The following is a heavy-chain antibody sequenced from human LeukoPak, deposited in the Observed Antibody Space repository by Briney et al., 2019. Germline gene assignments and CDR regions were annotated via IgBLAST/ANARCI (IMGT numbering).Heavy chain of an antibody. CDR3: ARGDYDTSGYCYYYYGMDV. D-gene: IGHD3-22*01. Sequence: SETLSLTCTVSGGSISSRSYYWGWIRQLPGKGLEWIGSIYHSGSTYYNSSLKSRVTISVDTSKNQFSLKLSSVTAADTAVYYCARGDYDTSGYCYYYYGMDVWGQGTTVTVSS. CDR2: IYHSGST. CDR1: GGSISSRSYY. V-gene: IGHV4-39*01. J-gene: IGHJ6*02.